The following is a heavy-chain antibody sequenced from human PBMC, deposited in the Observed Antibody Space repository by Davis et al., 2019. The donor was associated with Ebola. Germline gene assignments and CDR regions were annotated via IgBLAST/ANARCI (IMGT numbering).Heavy chain of an antibody. CDR2: LSENGDYT. D-gene: IGHD3-10*01. V-gene: IGHV3-23*01. CDR1: GFTFSSYV. CDR3: AKDVLLWFGGWVDP. Sequence: GESLKISCAASGFTFSSYVMTWVRQAPGKGLEWVSSLSENGDYTHYADSVKGRFTISRDNSKNTLYLQMNSLRAEDTAVYYCAKDVLLWFGGWVDPWGQGTLVTVSS. J-gene: IGHJ5*02.